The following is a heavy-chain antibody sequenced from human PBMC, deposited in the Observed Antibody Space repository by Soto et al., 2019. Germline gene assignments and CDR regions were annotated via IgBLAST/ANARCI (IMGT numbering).Heavy chain of an antibody. CDR1: GFTFSSYA. CDR3: VRVAPYSTSCYEFEY. J-gene: IGHJ4*02. D-gene: IGHD6-13*01. V-gene: IGHV3-30-3*01. Sequence: QVQLVESGGGVVQPGRSLRLSCVASGFTFSSYAMHWFRQATGKGLEWVAVISNDGSNQFYADSVKGQVTIARDNSKNTLYLQMNSLRVEHTAVYYCVRVAPYSTSCYEFEYWGQGTLVTVFS. CDR2: ISNDGSNQ.